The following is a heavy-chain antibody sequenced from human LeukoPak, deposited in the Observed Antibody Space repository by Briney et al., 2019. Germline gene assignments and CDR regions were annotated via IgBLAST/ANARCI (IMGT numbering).Heavy chain of an antibody. V-gene: IGHV4-34*01. CDR3: AGNTYCGGDCYSGPFDY. J-gene: IGHJ4*02. Sequence: PSETLSLTCAVYGGSFSGYYWSWLRQPPGKGLEWIGEINHSGSTNYNPSLKSRVTISVDTSKNQFSLKLSSVTAADTAVYYCAGNTYCGGDCYSGPFDYWGQGTLVTVSS. D-gene: IGHD2-21*02. CDR1: GGSFSGYY. CDR2: INHSGST.